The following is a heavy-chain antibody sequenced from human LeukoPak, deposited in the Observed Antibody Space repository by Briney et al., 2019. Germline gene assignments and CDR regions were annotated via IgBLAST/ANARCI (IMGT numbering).Heavy chain of an antibody. CDR3: VKGTQYCGGDCYDY. V-gene: IGHV3-64D*06. CDR2: ISSNGGST. Sequence: GGSLRLSCSASGFTFSTYAMHWVRQAPGKGLEYVSAISSNGGSTHYADSVKGRFTISRDNSKNTLYLQMSSLRAEDTAVFYCVKGTQYCGGDCYDYWGQGTLVTVSS. CDR1: GFTFSTYA. D-gene: IGHD2-21*01. J-gene: IGHJ4*02.